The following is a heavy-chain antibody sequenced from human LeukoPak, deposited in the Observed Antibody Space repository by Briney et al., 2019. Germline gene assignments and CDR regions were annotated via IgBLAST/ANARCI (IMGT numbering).Heavy chain of an antibody. CDR1: GFTFDDYT. CDR3: AKDKYYDSSGITDY. D-gene: IGHD3-22*01. Sequence: GGSLRLSCAASGFTFDDYTMHWVRQAPGKGLEWVSLISWDGGSTYYADSVKGRFTISRDNSKNTLYLQMNSLKAEDTAVYYCAKDKYYDSSGITDYWGQGTLVTVSS. CDR2: ISWDGGST. J-gene: IGHJ4*02. V-gene: IGHV3-43*01.